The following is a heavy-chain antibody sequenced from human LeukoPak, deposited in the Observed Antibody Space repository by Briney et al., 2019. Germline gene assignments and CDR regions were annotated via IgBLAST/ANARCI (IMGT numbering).Heavy chain of an antibody. CDR1: GGSISSSRYY. D-gene: IGHD6-13*01. V-gene: IGHV4-39*07. CDR2: INHSGST. Sequence: SETLSLTFTVSGGSISSSRYYWGWIRQPPRKGLELIGEINHSGSTNYNPSLKSRVTISVDTSKHQFSLKLSSVTAADTAVYYCAREGDSNSVGWFDPWGQGTLVTVSS. CDR3: AREGDSNSVGWFDP. J-gene: IGHJ5*02.